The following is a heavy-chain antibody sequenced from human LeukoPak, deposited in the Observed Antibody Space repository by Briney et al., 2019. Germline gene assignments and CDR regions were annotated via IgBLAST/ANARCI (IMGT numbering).Heavy chain of an antibody. D-gene: IGHD2-2*01. V-gene: IGHV3-21*01. J-gene: IGHJ4*02. CDR2: ISSSSSYI. Sequence: PGGSLRLSCAASGFTFSSYSMNWVRQAPGKGLEWVSSISSSSSYIYYADSVKGRFTISRDNAKNSLYLQMNSLRAEDTAVYYCARDRGSSTSDYFDYWGQGTLVTVSS. CDR1: GFTFSSYS. CDR3: ARDRGSSTSDYFDY.